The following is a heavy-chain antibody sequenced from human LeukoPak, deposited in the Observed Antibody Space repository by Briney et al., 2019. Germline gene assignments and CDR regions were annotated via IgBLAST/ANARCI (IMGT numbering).Heavy chain of an antibody. Sequence: GGPLRLSCAASGFSFSTYAMSWVRQAPGKGLEWVSVISGSGGNTYYADSVKGRFTISGDNSKNTLYLQMNSLRVEDTAVYYCAKAGGYSSGWYYFDYWGQGMLVTVSS. V-gene: IGHV3-23*01. CDR1: GFSFSTYA. CDR2: ISGSGGNT. CDR3: AKAGGYSSGWYYFDY. J-gene: IGHJ4*02. D-gene: IGHD6-19*01.